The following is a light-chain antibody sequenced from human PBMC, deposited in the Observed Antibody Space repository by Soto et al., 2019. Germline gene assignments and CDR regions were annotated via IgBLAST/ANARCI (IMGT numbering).Light chain of an antibody. J-gene: IGKJ5*01. V-gene: IGKV3-20*01. CDR1: QSVSSSY. Sequence: EIVLTQSPGTLSLSPGERATLSCRASQSVSSSYLVWYQQKPGQAPRLLIYGASSRATGIPDRFSGSGSGTDFTLTISRLEPGDFAVYYCQQYGSPITFGQGTRLEIK. CDR3: QQYGSPIT. CDR2: GAS.